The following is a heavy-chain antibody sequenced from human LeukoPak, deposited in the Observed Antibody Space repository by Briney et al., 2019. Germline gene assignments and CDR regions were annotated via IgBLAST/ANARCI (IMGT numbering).Heavy chain of an antibody. V-gene: IGHV3-23*01. CDR1: GFTFNSYA. Sequence: GGSLRLSCAASGFTFNSYAMSWVRQAPGKGLEWVSAISGSGGSTYYADSVKGRFTISRDNSKNTLYLQMNSLRAEDTAVYYCAKDGSYYDFWSGEDWGQGTLVTVSS. J-gene: IGHJ4*02. CDR2: ISGSGGST. CDR3: AKDGSYYDFWSGED. D-gene: IGHD3-3*01.